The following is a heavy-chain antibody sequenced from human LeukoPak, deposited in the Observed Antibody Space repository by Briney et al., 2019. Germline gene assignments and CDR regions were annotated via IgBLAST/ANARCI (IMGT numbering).Heavy chain of an antibody. V-gene: IGHV3-73*01. Sequence: GSLRLSCAASGFTFSGSAMHWVRQASGKGLEWVGRIRSKANSYATAYAASVKGRFTISRDDSKNTAYLQMDSLKTEDTAVYYCAKDTNPDYWGQGTLVTVSS. CDR3: AKDTNPDY. CDR1: GFTFSGSA. J-gene: IGHJ4*02. CDR2: IRSKANSYAT.